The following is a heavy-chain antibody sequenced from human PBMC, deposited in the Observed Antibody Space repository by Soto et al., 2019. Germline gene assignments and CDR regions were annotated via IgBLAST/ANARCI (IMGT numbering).Heavy chain of an antibody. CDR1: GYPISSGYY. J-gene: IGHJ4*02. V-gene: IGHV4-38-2*01. CDR3: ARNSYYDFWSGYQRGCDL. D-gene: IGHD3-3*01. CDR2: LYHSGST. Sequence: SETLSLTCAVSGYPISSGYYWGWIRQSPGKGLEWIGSLYHSGSTYYNPSLKSRVTISVDSSKNQFSLRLTSVTAADTAVYYCARNSYYDFWSGYQRGCDLCGQGTLVTVSS.